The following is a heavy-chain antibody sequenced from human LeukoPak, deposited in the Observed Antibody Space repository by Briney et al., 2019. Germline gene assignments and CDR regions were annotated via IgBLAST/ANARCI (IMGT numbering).Heavy chain of an antibody. D-gene: IGHD3-10*01. Sequence: GASVKVSCKASGYTFTGYYMHWVRQAPGQGLEWMGWINPNSGGTNYAQKFQGRVTMTRDTSISTAYMELSRLRSGDTAVYYCARVQGDNYYGSGSYGDYWGQGTLVTVSS. CDR1: GYTFTGYY. V-gene: IGHV1-2*02. CDR3: ARVQGDNYYGSGSYGDY. J-gene: IGHJ4*02. CDR2: INPNSGGT.